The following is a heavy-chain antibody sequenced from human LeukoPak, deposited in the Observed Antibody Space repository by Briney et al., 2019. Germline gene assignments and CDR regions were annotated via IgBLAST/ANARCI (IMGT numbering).Heavy chain of an antibody. CDR2: IRYDGSNK. D-gene: IGHD3-10*01. Sequence: GGSLRLSCAASGFTFSSYGMHWVRQAPGKGLEWVAFIRYDGSNKYYADSVKGRFTISRDNAKNSLYLQMNSLRAEDTAVYYCARGGPAYGSGSYYNPPLKYYFDYWGQGTLVTVSS. CDR3: ARGGPAYGSGSYYNPPLKYYFDY. J-gene: IGHJ4*02. CDR1: GFTFSSYG. V-gene: IGHV3-30*02.